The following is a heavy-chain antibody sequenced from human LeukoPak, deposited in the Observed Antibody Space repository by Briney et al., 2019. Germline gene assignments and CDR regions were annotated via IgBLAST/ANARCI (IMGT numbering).Heavy chain of an antibody. J-gene: IGHJ4*02. CDR2: INHSGST. D-gene: IGHD4-11*01. V-gene: IGHV4-34*01. CDR3: ARTDDYRIDY. CDR1: GGSFSGYY. Sequence: SETLSLTCAVYGGSFSGYYWSWIRQPPGKGLEWIGEINHSGSTNYNPSLKSRVTILVDTSKNQSSLKLSSVTAADTAVYYCARTDDYRIDYWGQGTLVTVSS.